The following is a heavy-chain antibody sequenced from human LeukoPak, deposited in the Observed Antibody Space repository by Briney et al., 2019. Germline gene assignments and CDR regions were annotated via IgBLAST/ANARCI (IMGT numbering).Heavy chain of an antibody. CDR2: ISAYNCNT. D-gene: IGHD1-26*01. J-gene: IGHJ4*02. CDR1: RWTLTSYV. V-gene: IGHV1-18*01. CDR3: ARAYSGSYYYY. Sequence: SVHVSCMACRWTLTSYVIHGLRPAAGQELEWMGWISAYNCNTDYAQKFQRRVTMTTDTSTSTDYMEVRSVSSDVSALYYGARAYSGSYYYYWGQGTLVTVSS.